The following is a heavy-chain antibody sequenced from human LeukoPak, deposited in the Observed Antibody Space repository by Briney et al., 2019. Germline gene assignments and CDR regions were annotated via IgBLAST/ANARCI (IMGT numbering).Heavy chain of an antibody. D-gene: IGHD3-9*01. CDR2: IYPGDSDT. CDR3: ARLHYYDILTGYLYYFDY. J-gene: IGHJ4*02. V-gene: IGHV5-51*01. CDR1: GYSFTSYW. Sequence: GKSLKISCKGSGYSFTSYWIGWVRQMPGKGLEWMGIIYPGDSDTRYSQSFQGQVTISADKSISTAYLQWSSLKASDTAMYYCARLHYYDILTGYLYYFDYWGQGTLVTVSS.